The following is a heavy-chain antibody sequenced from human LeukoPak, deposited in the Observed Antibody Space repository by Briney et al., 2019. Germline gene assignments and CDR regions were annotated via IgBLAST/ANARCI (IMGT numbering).Heavy chain of an antibody. D-gene: IGHD3-22*01. J-gene: IGHJ4*02. Sequence: GGSLRLSCAASGFTFSSYSMNWVRQAPGKGLEWVSSISSSSSYIYYADSMKGRFTISRDNAKNSLYLQMNSLRAEDTAVYYCARDKGDDSSGYYYFDYWGQGTLVTVSS. CDR3: ARDKGDDSSGYYYFDY. CDR1: GFTFSSYS. V-gene: IGHV3-21*01. CDR2: ISSSSSYI.